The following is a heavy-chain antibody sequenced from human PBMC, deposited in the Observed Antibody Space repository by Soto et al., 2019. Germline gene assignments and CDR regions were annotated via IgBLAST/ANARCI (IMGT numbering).Heavy chain of an antibody. Sequence: GASVKVSCKASENTFIGYYLHWVRQAPGQVLEWMGWISPYSGDTDSDQKFQGRVTLTRDTSTRTVYMELSRLTSGDTAVYYCAWAGPRPIFYHWGQGALVTGSS. J-gene: IGHJ4*02. V-gene: IGHV1-2*02. CDR1: ENTFIGYY. D-gene: IGHD3-3*01. CDR3: AWAGPRPIFYH. CDR2: ISPYSGDT.